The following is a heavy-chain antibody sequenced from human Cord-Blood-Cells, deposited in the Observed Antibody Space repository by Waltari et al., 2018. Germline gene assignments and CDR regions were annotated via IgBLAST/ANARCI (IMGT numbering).Heavy chain of an antibody. D-gene: IGHD6-13*01. V-gene: IGHV3-7*01. CDR1: GFTFSTYW. CDR3: AREEGYSSSWYYFDY. CDR2: IKQDGSEK. J-gene: IGHJ4*02. Sequence: EVQLVESGGGLVQPGGSLRLSCAASGFTFSTYWMSWVRKAPGKGLEWVANIKQDGSEKYYVDSVKGRFTISRDNAKNSLYLQMNSLRAEDTAVYYCAREEGYSSSWYYFDYWGQGTLVTVSS.